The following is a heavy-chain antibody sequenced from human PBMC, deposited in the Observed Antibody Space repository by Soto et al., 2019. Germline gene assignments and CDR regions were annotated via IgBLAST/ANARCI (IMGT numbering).Heavy chain of an antibody. D-gene: IGHD5-12*01. CDR1: GASINTYSINSYS. V-gene: IGHV4-61*05. CDR3: ARPNSGYVAFDL. J-gene: IGHJ3*01. Sequence: TSETLSLTCTVSGASINTYSINSYSWGWIRQSPGKGLEWIGYIYDRGSTNYSPSLMSRVSISIDTSKNEFSLQLSSVTAADTAVYYCARPNSGYVAFDLWGQGTMVT. CDR2: IYDRGST.